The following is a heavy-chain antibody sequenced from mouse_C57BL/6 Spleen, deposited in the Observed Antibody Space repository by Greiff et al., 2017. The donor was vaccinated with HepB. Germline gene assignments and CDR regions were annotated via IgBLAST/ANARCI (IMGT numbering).Heavy chain of an antibody. CDR2: ISYDGSN. Sequence: EVKLQESGPGLVKPSQSLSLTCSVTGYSITSGYYWNWIRQFPGNKLEWMGYISYDGSNNYNPSLKNRISITRDTSKNQFFLKLNSVTTEDTATYYWAREWGIYYDYDGGFAYWGQGTLVTVSA. D-gene: IGHD2-4*01. CDR1: GYSITSGYY. J-gene: IGHJ3*01. CDR3: AREWGIYYDYDGGFAY. V-gene: IGHV3-6*01.